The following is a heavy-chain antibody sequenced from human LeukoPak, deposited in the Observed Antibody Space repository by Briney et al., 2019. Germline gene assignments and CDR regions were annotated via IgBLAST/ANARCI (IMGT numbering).Heavy chain of an antibody. Sequence: AASVKVSCKAPGGTFSSYTISWVRQAPGQGLEWMGRIIPILGIANYAQKFQGRVTITADKSTSTAYMELSSLRSEDTAVYYCARDGVVRPPDCSSTSCPYNYYYGMDVWGQGTTVTVSS. V-gene: IGHV1-69*02. D-gene: IGHD2-2*01. CDR3: ARDGVVRPPDCSSTSCPYNYYYGMDV. CDR1: GGTFSSYT. J-gene: IGHJ6*02. CDR2: IIPILGIA.